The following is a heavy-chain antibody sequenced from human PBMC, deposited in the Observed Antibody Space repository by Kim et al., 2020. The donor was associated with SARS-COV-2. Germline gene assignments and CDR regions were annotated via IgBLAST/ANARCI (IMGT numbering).Heavy chain of an antibody. CDR1: GGSISSYY. V-gene: IGHV4-59*01. D-gene: IGHD1-26*01. CDR2: IYYSGST. J-gene: IGHJ4*02. Sequence: SETLSLTCTVSGGSISSYYWSWIRQPPGKGLEWIGYIYYSGSTNYNPSLKSRVTISVDTSKNQFSLKLSSVTAADTAVYYCARGADRESWSYEDLGQGTL. CDR3: ARGADRESWSYED.